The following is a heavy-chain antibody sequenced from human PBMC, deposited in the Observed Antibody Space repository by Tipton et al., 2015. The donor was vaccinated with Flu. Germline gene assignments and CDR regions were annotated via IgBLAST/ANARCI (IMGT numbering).Heavy chain of an antibody. CDR3: ARLSYYDVDLKNFYFDY. V-gene: IGHV4-39*01. D-gene: IGHD3-10*02. Sequence: TLSLTCTVSSGSIRSTNYFCAWIRQPPGKGLELIGNIYPSGTTYYNPSLKSRVTISVDTSKSQFSLKWRSVTAADTAVYYCARLSYYDVDLKNFYFDYWGQGALVTVSS. CDR1: SGSIRSTNYF. J-gene: IGHJ4*02. CDR2: IYPSGTT.